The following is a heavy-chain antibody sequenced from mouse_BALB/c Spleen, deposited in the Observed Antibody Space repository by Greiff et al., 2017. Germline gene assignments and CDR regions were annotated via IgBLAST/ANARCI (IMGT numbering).Heavy chain of an antibody. CDR3: ARQGDGNYLYYYAMDY. Sequence: EVKLQESGGGLVKLGGSLKLSCAASGFTFSSYYMSWVRQTPEKRLELVAAINSNGGSTYYPDTVKGRFTISRDNAKNTLYLQMSSLKSEDTALYYCARQGDGNYLYYYAMDYWGQGTSVTVSS. D-gene: IGHD2-1*01. CDR1: GFTFSSYY. V-gene: IGHV5-6-2*01. CDR2: INSNGGST. J-gene: IGHJ4*01.